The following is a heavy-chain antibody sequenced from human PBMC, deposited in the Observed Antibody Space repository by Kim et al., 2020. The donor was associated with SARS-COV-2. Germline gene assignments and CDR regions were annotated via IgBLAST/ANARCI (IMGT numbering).Heavy chain of an antibody. Sequence: ASVKVSCKASGYTFTSYYMHWVRQAPGQGLEWMGIINPSGGSTSYAQKFQGRVTMTRDTSTSTVYMELSSLRSEDTAVYYCAHLEGDYYDSSGYPNWFDPWGQGTLVTVSS. J-gene: IGHJ5*02. V-gene: IGHV1-46*01. CDR2: INPSGGST. CDR1: GYTFTSYY. D-gene: IGHD3-22*01. CDR3: AHLEGDYYDSSGYPNWFDP.